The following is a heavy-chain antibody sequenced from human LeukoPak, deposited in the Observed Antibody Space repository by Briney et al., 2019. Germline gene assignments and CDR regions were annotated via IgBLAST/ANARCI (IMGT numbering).Heavy chain of an antibody. V-gene: IGHV4-38-2*02. CDR1: GYSISSGYY. J-gene: IGHJ4*02. CDR2: IYHSGST. CDR3: ARVAYPYYFDY. Sequence: SETLSLTCTVSGYSISSGYYWGWIRQPPGKGLEWIGSIYHSGSTYYNPSLKSRVTISVDTSKNQFSLKLSSVTAADTAVYYCARVAYPYYFDYWGQGTLVTVSS.